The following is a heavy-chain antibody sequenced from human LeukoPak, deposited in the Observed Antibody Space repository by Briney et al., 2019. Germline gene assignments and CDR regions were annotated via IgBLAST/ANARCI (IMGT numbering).Heavy chain of an antibody. CDR1: GGSISSYY. V-gene: IGHV4-59*08. CDR3: ARQAYSSGWAYFDY. Sequence: KASETLSLTCTVSGGSISSYYWSWIRQPPGKGLERIGYIYYSGSTNYNPSLKSRVTISVDTSKNQFSLKLSSVTAADTAVYYCARQAYSSGWAYFDYWGQGTLVTVSS. CDR2: IYYSGST. D-gene: IGHD6-19*01. J-gene: IGHJ4*02.